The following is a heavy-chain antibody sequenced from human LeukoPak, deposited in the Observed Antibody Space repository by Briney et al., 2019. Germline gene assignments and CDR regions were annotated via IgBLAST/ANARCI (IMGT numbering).Heavy chain of an antibody. V-gene: IGHV4-4*07. D-gene: IGHD5-12*01. CDR1: GGSISSDY. CDR2: IYTSGST. J-gene: IGHJ5*02. CDR3: ARDKIRDVDIVATIGWFDP. Sequence: SETLSLTCTASGGSISSDYWSWIRQPAGKGLEWIGRIYTSGSTNYNPSLKSRVTMSVDTSKNQFSLKLSSVTAADTAVYYCARDKIRDVDIVATIGWFDPWGQGTLVTVSS.